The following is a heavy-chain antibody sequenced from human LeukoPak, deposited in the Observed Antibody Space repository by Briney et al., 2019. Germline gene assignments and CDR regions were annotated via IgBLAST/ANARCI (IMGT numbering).Heavy chain of an antibody. Sequence: SQTLSLTCTVSGGSISSGGYYWSWIRQHPGKGLEWIGYIYYSGSTYCDPSLKSRVTISVDTSKNQFSLKLSSVTAADTAVYYCARDVRQYSNWFDPWGQGTLVTVSS. V-gene: IGHV4-31*03. CDR3: ARDVRQYSNWFDP. D-gene: IGHD5-18*01. CDR2: IYYSGST. CDR1: GGSISSGGYY. J-gene: IGHJ5*02.